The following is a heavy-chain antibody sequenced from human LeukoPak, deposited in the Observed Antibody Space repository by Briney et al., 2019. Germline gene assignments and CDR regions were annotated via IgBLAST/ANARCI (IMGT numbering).Heavy chain of an antibody. CDR2: IYYSGST. CDR1: GGSISSSSYY. Sequence: SETLSLTCTVSGGSISSSSYYWGWIRQPPGKGLEWIGSIYYSGSTYYDPSLKSRVTISVDTSKNQFPLKLSSVTAADTAVYYCARLSNWFDPWGQGTLVTVSS. CDR3: ARLSNWFDP. V-gene: IGHV4-39*01. J-gene: IGHJ5*02.